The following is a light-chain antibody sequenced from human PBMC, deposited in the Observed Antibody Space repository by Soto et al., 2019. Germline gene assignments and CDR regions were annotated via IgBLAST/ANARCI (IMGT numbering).Light chain of an antibody. V-gene: IGKV3-20*01. CDR2: GAS. CDR3: QQYGTSFWT. J-gene: IGKJ1*01. CDR1: QRVSGNY. Sequence: PGEGAALSCRTSQRVSGNYVAWYQQKPGRAPRLIIYGASTRATGIPDRFSGSGSGTDFTLTISRLEPEDFAIYYCQQYGTSFWTFGQGTKVEIK.